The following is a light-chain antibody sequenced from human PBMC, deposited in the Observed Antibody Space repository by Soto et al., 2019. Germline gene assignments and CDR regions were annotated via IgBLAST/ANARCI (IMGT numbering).Light chain of an antibody. CDR1: QIISTY. Sequence: DLQMTQSPSSLSASVGERLTIACRASQIISTYLNWYRQKPGKAPELLIYAASSLQSGVPSRFSGSGSGTVFTLSISSLQPEDFATYYCQQSYSTPWTFGQGTKVEIK. J-gene: IGKJ1*01. CDR2: AAS. CDR3: QQSYSTPWT. V-gene: IGKV1-39*01.